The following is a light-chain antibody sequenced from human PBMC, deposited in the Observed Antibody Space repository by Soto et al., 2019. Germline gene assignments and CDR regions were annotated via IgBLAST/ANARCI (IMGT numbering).Light chain of an antibody. J-gene: IGKJ1*01. CDR2: GAS. V-gene: IGKV3-15*01. Sequence: EVVMTQSPATLSVSPRERDTLSCRALQSVSSNLAWYQQKPGQAPRLLIYGASTRATGIPARFSGSGSGTEFTLTISSLQSEDFAVYYCQQYNNWPPWTFGQGTKVDIK. CDR3: QQYNNWPPWT. CDR1: QSVSSN.